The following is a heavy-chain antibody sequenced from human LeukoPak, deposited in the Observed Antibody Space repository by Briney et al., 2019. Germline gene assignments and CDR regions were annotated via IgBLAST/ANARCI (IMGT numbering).Heavy chain of an antibody. D-gene: IGHD6-19*01. Sequence: QSGGSLRLSCAASGFTFSSYAMSWVRQAPGKGLEWVSAISGSGGSTYYADSVKGRFTISRDNSKNTLYLQMNSLRAEDTAVYYCVGSLYSSGWAPHYYGMDVWGQGTTIIVSS. CDR1: GFTFSSYA. V-gene: IGHV3-23*01. CDR3: VGSLYSSGWAPHYYGMDV. CDR2: ISGSGGST. J-gene: IGHJ6*02.